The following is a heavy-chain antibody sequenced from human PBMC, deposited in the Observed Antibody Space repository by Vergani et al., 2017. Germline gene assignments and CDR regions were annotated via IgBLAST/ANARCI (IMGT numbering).Heavy chain of an antibody. Sequence: EVQLLESGGGLVQPGGSLRLSCAASGFTFSSYAMSWVRQAPGKGLEWVSAISGSGGSTYYADSVKGRFTISRDNSKNTLYLQMNSLRVEDTAVYYCAKEDIVVVPAAIPRWYFDLWGRGTLVTVSS. CDR3: AKEDIVVVPAAIPRWYFDL. CDR1: GFTFSSYA. J-gene: IGHJ2*01. D-gene: IGHD2-2*02. CDR2: ISGSGGST. V-gene: IGHV3-23*01.